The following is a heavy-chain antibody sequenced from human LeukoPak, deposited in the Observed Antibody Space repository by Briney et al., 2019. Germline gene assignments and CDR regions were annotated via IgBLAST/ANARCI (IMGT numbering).Heavy chain of an antibody. CDR2: IYSCGNT. V-gene: IGHV3-53*01. D-gene: IGHD1-26*01. J-gene: IGHJ4*02. CDR3: ARDRVGATTNFDY. CDR1: GVIVSTNY. Sequence: GGSLRLSCAASGVIVSTNYMSWVRQAPGKGLDWVSVIYSCGNTYYADSVKGRFTISRDNSKNTLYLQMNSLRAEDTAVYYCARDRVGATTNFDYWGQGTLVTVSS.